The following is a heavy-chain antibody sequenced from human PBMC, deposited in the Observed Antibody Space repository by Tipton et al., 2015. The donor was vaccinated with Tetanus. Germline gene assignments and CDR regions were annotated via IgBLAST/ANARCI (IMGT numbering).Heavy chain of an antibody. D-gene: IGHD6-19*01. Sequence: SLRLSCAASGFTFSSYWMSWVRQAPGKGLEWVANIKHDETEKYYVDSVRGRFNISRDNAKRSLYLQMDSLRAEDTVVYYCARERGTSGWGFWGQGTLVSVSS. CDR3: ARERGTSGWGF. CDR1: GFTFSSYW. V-gene: IGHV3-7*01. J-gene: IGHJ4*02. CDR2: IKHDETEK.